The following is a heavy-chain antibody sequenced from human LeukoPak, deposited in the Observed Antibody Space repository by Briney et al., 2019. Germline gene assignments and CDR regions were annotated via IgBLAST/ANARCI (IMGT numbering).Heavy chain of an antibody. D-gene: IGHD3-9*01. CDR1: GYTFTSYG. Sequence: GASVKVSCKASGYTFTSYGISWVRQAPGQGLEWMGIINPSGGSTSYAQKFQGRVTMTRDMSTSTVYMELSSLRSEDTAVYYCARDDEGGSFDPQFLDYWGQGTLVTVSS. V-gene: IGHV1-46*01. CDR3: ARDDEGGSFDPQFLDY. CDR2: INPSGGST. J-gene: IGHJ4*02.